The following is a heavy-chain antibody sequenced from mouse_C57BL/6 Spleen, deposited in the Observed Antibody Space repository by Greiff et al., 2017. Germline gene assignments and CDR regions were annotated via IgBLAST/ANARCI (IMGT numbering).Heavy chain of an antibody. CDR2: IYPRSGNT. J-gene: IGHJ2*01. CDR1: GYTFTSYG. D-gene: IGHD2-5*01. V-gene: IGHV1-81*01. Sequence: QVQLKQSGAELARPGASVKLSCKASGYTFTSYGISWVKQRTGQGLEWIGEIYPRSGNTYYNEKFKGKATLTADKSSSTAYMELRSLTSEDSAVYFCASWGSNYGGSYYFDYWGQGTTLTVSS. CDR3: ASWGSNYGGSYYFDY.